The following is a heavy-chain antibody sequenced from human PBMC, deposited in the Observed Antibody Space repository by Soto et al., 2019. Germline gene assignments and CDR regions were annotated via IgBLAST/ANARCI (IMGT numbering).Heavy chain of an antibody. V-gene: IGHV4-30-4*01. D-gene: IGHD3-22*01. CDR2: IYYSGST. CDR3: ATVPTYYYDRSGYANAFDM. CDR1: GGSINSGDYY. J-gene: IGHJ3*02. Sequence: NHSETLSLTCTVSGGSINSGDYYWSWIRQPPGKGLEWIGYIYYSGSTYHNPSLKSRINISVDTSKNQFSLKLSSVTAADTAVYYCATVPTYYYDRSGYANAFDMWGQGTMVTVSS.